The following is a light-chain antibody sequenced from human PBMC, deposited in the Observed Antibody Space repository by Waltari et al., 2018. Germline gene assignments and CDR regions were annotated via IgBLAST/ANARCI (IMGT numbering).Light chain of an antibody. J-gene: IGKJ2*01. CDR2: AAS. CDR3: LQSYNLPPT. V-gene: IGKV1-39*01. CDR1: QDIKID. Sequence: DIQMTQSPSSLSASVGDRVTITCRASQDIKIDLLWYKQRPGRAPRLLIHAASRLYNGVPLRFSGGGSGTDFSLTINGLEPEDSAIYYCLQSYNLPPTFGQGAKLEI.